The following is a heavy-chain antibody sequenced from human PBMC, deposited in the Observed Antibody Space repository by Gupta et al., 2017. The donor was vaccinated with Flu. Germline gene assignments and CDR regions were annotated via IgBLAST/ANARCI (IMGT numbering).Heavy chain of an antibody. J-gene: IGHJ4*02. CDR2: ISGDGVST. V-gene: IGHV3-23*01. CDR1: GFTFRSYA. Sequence: EVQLLVSGGDLVKPGWSLRLSCAASGFTFRSYALGWVRLSPGKVLGWVSTISGDGVSTFYRDAVKGRLTISRDNSRNTLFLQMTSLRVEDTALYYCAKEPLVAPGTFDYWGQGTPVTVSS. CDR3: AKEPLVAPGTFDY. D-gene: IGHD6-13*01.